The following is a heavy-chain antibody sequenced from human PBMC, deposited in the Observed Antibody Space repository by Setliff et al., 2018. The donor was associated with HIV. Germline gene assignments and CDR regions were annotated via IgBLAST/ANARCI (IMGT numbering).Heavy chain of an antibody. J-gene: IGHJ5*02. CDR2: IYHTGKT. V-gene: IGHV4-31*03. CDR1: GDPIFIGGYY. CDR3: AKEGNSVDNWLDP. D-gene: IGHD1-26*01. Sequence: PSETLSLNCTVSGDPIFIGGYYWSWIRQHPGGGLEWIGYIYHTGKTYYNPSLQSRIIMSLDMSQNQFSLKLSSVTAADTAVYYCAKEGNSVDNWLDPWGPGTLVTVSS.